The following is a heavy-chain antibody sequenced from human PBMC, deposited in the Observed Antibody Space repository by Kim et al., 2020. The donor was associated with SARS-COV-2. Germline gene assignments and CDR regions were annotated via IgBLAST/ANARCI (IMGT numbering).Heavy chain of an antibody. Sequence: SETLSLTCTVSGGSISSYYWSWIRQPPGKGLEWIGYIYYSGSTNYNPSLKSRVTISVDTSKNQFSLKLSSVTAADTAVYYCARGKIFYEYCSSTSCYPPGMDVWGQGTTVTVSS. V-gene: IGHV4-59*08. CDR1: GGSISSYY. CDR3: ARGKIFYEYCSSTSCYPPGMDV. D-gene: IGHD2-2*01. J-gene: IGHJ6*02. CDR2: IYYSGST.